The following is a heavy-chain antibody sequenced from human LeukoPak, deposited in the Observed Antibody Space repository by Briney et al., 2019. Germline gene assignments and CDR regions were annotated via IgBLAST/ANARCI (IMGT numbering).Heavy chain of an antibody. CDR2: INWNGGST. CDR3: ARDRYYDSSGYCYFDY. J-gene: IGHJ4*02. Sequence: GGSLRLSCAASGFTFDDYGMSWVRQAPGKGLEWVSGINWNGGSTGYADSVKGRFTISRDNAKNSLYLQMNSLRAEDTALYYCARDRYYDSSGYCYFDYWGQGTLVTVSS. CDR1: GFTFDDYG. D-gene: IGHD3-22*01. V-gene: IGHV3-20*04.